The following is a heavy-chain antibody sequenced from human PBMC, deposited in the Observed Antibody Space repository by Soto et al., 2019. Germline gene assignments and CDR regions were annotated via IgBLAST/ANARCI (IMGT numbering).Heavy chain of an antibody. CDR2: ISYDGSNK. Sequence: QVQLVESGGGVVQPGRCLRLSCAASGYTFSSYGMHWVRQAPGKGLEWVAVISYDGSNKYYADSVKGRFTISRDNSKNTLYLQMNSLRAEDTAVYYCAKDRSCSGGSCYSFDCWGQGTLVTVSS. D-gene: IGHD2-15*01. CDR3: AKDRSCSGGSCYSFDC. J-gene: IGHJ4*02. CDR1: GYTFSSYG. V-gene: IGHV3-30*18.